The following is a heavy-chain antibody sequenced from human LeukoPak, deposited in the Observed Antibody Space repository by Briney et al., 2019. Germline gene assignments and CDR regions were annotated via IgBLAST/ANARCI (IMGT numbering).Heavy chain of an antibody. J-gene: IGHJ4*02. CDR2: ISDHNGNP. D-gene: IGHD3-3*02. Sequence: ASVKVSCKPSVYIFSNYGISWARQAPGQGLEWMGWISDHNGNPNYAQKLEGRVTMTTDESTSTAYLELTSLTSDDTAVYYCARDSLLGAPYTDYWGQGTLVTVSS. CDR3: ARDSLLGAPYTDY. CDR1: VYIFSNYG. V-gene: IGHV1-18*01.